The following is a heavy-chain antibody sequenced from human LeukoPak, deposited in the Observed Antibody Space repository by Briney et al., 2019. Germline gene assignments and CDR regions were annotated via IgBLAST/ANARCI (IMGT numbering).Heavy chain of an antibody. V-gene: IGHV4-34*01. CDR3: ARRGFFYDILTGYFPDAFDI. CDR1: GGSFSGYY. Sequence: SETLSLTCAVYGGSFSGYYWSWIRQPPGKGLEWIGEINHSGSTNYNPSLKSRVTISVDTSKNQFSLKLSSVTAADTAVYYCARRGFFYDILTGYFPDAFDIWGQGTMVTVSS. J-gene: IGHJ3*02. CDR2: INHSGST. D-gene: IGHD3-9*01.